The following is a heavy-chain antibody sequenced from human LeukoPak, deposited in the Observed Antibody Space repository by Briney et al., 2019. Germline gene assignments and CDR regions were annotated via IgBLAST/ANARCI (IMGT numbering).Heavy chain of an antibody. J-gene: IGHJ2*01. CDR3: ARGVDL. CDR1: SGSLSGYY. CDR2: ITRSGSP. V-gene: IGHV4-34*01. Sequence: SETLSLTCGVSSGSLSGYYWRWIRQPPGGGLEWLGEITRSGSPNYNPSLKSRVTISGDTSKKRFSLNLKSVTAADTGVYYCARGVDLWGRGTPVTVSS.